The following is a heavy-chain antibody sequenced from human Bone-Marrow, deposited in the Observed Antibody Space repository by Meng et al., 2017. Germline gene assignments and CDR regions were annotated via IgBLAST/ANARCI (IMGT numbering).Heavy chain of an antibody. Sequence: VQAVQSGPEVQKPGASVKVSCKASDYTFTGYGVSWVRQAPGQGLEWMAWLGAHDGDTSHAPKFQGRVTVSADIPTATAYMELRRLRSDDTAVYYCARGTPGRSYSDYWGQGTLVTVSS. CDR3: ARGTPGRSYSDY. CDR2: LGAHDGDT. V-gene: IGHV1-18*01. J-gene: IGHJ4*02. D-gene: IGHD3-10*01. CDR1: DYTFTGYG.